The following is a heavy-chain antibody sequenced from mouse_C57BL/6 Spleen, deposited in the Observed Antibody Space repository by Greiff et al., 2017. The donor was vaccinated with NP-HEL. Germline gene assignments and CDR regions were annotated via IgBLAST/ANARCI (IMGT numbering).Heavy chain of an antibody. V-gene: IGHV1-80*01. Sequence: QVQLQQSGAELVKPGASVKISCKASGYAFSSYWMNWVKQRPGQGLEWIGQIYPGDGDTNYNGKFKGKATMTADKSSSTAYMQLSSLTSEDSAVYVCANGYDGENLYFDDWGTGTTVTVAA. CDR1: GYAFSSYW. J-gene: IGHJ1*03. CDR2: IYPGDGDT. D-gene: IGHD2-2*01. CDR3: ANGYDGENLYFDD.